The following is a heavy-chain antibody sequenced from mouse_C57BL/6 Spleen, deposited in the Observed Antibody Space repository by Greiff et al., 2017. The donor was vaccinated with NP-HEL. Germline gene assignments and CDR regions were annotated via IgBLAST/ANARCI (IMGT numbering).Heavy chain of an antibody. J-gene: IGHJ1*03. CDR1: GYTFTSYW. CDR3: ASEGPSTLVANPAFDV. V-gene: IGHV1-64*01. Sequence: VQLQQPGAELVKPGASVKLSCKASGYTFTSYWMHWVKQRPGQGLEWIGMIHPNSGSTNYNEKFKSKATLTVDKSSSTAYMQLSSLTSEDSAVYYCASEGPSTLVANPAFDVWGTGTTVTVSS. CDR2: IHPNSGST. D-gene: IGHD1-1*01.